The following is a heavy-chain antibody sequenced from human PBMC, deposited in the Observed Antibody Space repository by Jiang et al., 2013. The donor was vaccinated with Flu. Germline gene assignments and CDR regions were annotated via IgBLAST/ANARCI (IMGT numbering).Heavy chain of an antibody. D-gene: IGHD2-8*02. J-gene: IGHJ4*02. CDR1: GLTFTTYA. CDR3: VKGWWAAPFRAN. CDR2: ISGGGDTT. Sequence: QLLESGGGLVQPGGSLRLSCAASGLTFTTYAMSWVRQAPGKGLEWLSAISGGGDTTYYTDSVKGRFTISRDNSKNTLYLQMNSLRAEDTAVYYCVKGWWAAPFRANWGQGTLVTVSS. V-gene: IGHV3-23*01.